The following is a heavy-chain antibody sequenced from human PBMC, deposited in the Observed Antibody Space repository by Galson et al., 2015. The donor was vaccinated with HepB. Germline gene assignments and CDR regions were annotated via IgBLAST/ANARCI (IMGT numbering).Heavy chain of an antibody. CDR1: GFTFSSYA. D-gene: IGHD1-1*01. V-gene: IGHV3-23*01. J-gene: IGHJ4*02. CDR3: AKDLRGTTCY. Sequence: SLRLSCAASGFTFSSYAMSWVRQAPGKGLEWVSAISGSGGGTYYADSVKGRFTISRDNSKNMVYLQMSSLRAEDTAVYYCAKDLRGTTCYWGQGTLVTVSS. CDR2: ISGSGGGT.